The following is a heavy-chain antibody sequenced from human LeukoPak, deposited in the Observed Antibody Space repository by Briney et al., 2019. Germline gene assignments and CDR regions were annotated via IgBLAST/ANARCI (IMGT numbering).Heavy chain of an antibody. J-gene: IGHJ6*03. CDR2: IYYSGST. D-gene: IGHD3-22*01. CDR1: GGSISSYY. CDR3: ARSSEGRYYYDSSGFSYYYYYMDV. V-gene: IGHV4-59*01. Sequence: SETLSHTCTVSGGSISSYYWSWIRQPPGKGLEWIGYIYYSGSTYYNPSLRSRVTISVDTSKNQFSLKLSSVTAADTAVYYCARSSEGRYYYDSSGFSYYYYYMDVWDKGTTVTISS.